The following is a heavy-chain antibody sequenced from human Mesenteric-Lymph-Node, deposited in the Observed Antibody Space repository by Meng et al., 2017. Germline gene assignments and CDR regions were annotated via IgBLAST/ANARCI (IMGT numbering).Heavy chain of an antibody. V-gene: IGHV4-34*01. D-gene: IGHD1-26*01. J-gene: IGHJ4*02. CDR2: INHSGST. CDR3: ASSSFIVSLHY. CDR1: GGSFSGYY. Sequence: QLQEQGGGVLKTSAPLSLICAVSGGSFSGYYWSWIRQPPGKGLEWIGEINHSGSTNYNPSHKCRVTISVDTSTNQFSLKLSFVTAADTAVYYCASSSFIVSLHYWGQGTLVTVSS.